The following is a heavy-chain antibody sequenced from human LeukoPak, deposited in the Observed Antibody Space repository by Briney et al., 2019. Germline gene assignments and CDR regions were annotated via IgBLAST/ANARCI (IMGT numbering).Heavy chain of an antibody. Sequence: GGSLRLSCAASGSTFSSYAMSWVRQAPGKGLEWVSAISGSGGSTYYADSVKGRFTISRDNSKNTLYLQMNSLRAEDTAVYYCAKDGRYSGRAYYFDYWGQGTLVTVSS. CDR1: GSTFSSYA. V-gene: IGHV3-23*01. D-gene: IGHD2-21*01. CDR3: AKDGRYSGRAYYFDY. J-gene: IGHJ4*02. CDR2: ISGSGGST.